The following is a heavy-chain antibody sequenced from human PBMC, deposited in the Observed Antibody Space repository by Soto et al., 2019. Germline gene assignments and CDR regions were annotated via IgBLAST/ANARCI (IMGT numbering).Heavy chain of an antibody. J-gene: IGHJ4*02. CDR1: GGSIGSGAHY. D-gene: IGHD4-17*01. V-gene: IGHV4-31*03. CDR3: ARDRYGVPRGDYFDS. CDR2: IYYSGSN. Sequence: SETLSLTCTVSGGSIGSGAHYWSWIRQLPGKGLEWIGNIYYSGSNYYNPSLKSRVTISVDTSNNQFSLNLSSVTAADTAIYYCARDRYGVPRGDYFDSWGQGILVTVSS.